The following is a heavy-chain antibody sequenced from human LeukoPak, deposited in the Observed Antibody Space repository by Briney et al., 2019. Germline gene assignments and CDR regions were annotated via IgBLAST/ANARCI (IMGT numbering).Heavy chain of an antibody. Sequence: GASVKVSCKASGYTFTSYGISWVRQAPGQGLEWMGWISAYNGNTNYAQKLQGRVTMTTDTPTSTAYMELRSLGSDDTAVYYCARVGYGSGWYSLDFDYWGQGTLVTVSS. J-gene: IGHJ4*02. V-gene: IGHV1-18*01. CDR1: GYTFTSYG. CDR2: ISAYNGNT. CDR3: ARVGYGSGWYSLDFDY. D-gene: IGHD6-19*01.